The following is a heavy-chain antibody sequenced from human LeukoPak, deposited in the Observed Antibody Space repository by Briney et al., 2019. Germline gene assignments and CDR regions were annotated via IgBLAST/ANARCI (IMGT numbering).Heavy chain of an antibody. CDR2: INHSGST. Sequence: PSETLSLTCAVYGGSFSGYYWSWIRQPPGKGLEWIGEINHSGSTNYNPSLKSRVTISVDTSKNQFSLKLSSVTAADTAVYYCARGYSSRFDPWGQGTLVTVSS. J-gene: IGHJ5*02. V-gene: IGHV4-34*01. CDR1: GGSFSGYY. CDR3: ARGYSSRFDP. D-gene: IGHD6-13*01.